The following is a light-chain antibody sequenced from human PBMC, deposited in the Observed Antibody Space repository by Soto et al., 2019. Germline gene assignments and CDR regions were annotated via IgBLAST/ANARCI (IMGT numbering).Light chain of an antibody. CDR3: CSYAGSNYV. CDR1: SSDVGSYNP. CDR2: EGS. J-gene: IGLJ1*01. V-gene: IGLV2-23*01. Sequence: QSALTQPASVSGSPGQSITISCTGTSSDVGSYNPVSWYQQHPGKAPKLMIYEGSERPSGVSDRFSGSKSGNTASLTISGLQAEDEADYYCCSYAGSNYVFGSGTQLTVL.